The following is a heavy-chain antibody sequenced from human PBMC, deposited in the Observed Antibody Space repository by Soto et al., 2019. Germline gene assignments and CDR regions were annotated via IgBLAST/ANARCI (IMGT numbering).Heavy chain of an antibody. CDR1: GGTFSSYT. J-gene: IGHJ3*02. CDR3: ERAPVGWWFDLFDI. D-gene: IGHD2-15*01. V-gene: IGHV1-69*02. CDR2: IIPILGIA. Sequence: SVKVSCKASGGTFSSYTISWVRQAPGQGLEWMGRIIPILGIANYAQKFQGRVTITADKSTSTAYMELSSLRSEDTAVYYSERAPVGWWFDLFDIGGQGKMSTV.